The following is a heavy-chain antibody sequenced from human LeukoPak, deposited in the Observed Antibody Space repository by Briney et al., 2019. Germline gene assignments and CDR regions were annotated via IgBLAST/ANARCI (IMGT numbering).Heavy chain of an antibody. CDR3: ARRARYYDSSGYYEYFQH. V-gene: IGHV4-38-2*01. D-gene: IGHD3-22*01. CDR2: IYHSGST. CDR1: GYSISSGYY. Sequence: PSETLSLTCAVSGYSISSGYYWGWIRQPPGKGLEWIGSIYHSGSTYYNPSLKSRVTISVDTSKNQFSLKLGSVTAADTAVYYCARRARYYDSSGYYEYFQHWGQGTLVTISS. J-gene: IGHJ1*01.